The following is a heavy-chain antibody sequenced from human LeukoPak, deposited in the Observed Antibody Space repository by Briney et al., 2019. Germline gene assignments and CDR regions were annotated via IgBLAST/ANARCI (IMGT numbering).Heavy chain of an antibody. V-gene: IGHV4-34*10. D-gene: IGHD1-1*01. Sequence: SETLSLTCGVSGASVGDYYWNWLRQSPGKGLEWIGEIHHSGSSNYNPSLKSRVTLSVDTSKTQFSLKLSSLTAADTAVHYCARYSATGNYFDYWGQGTLVTVSS. CDR3: ARYSATGNYFDY. CDR1: GASVGDYY. J-gene: IGHJ4*02. CDR2: IHHSGSS.